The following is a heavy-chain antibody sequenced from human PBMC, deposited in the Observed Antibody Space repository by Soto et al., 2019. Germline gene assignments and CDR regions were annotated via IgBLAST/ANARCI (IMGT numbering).Heavy chain of an antibody. CDR3: VRGDGDRYDGHGYLGRH. J-gene: IGHJ4*02. V-gene: IGHV3-74*01. CDR2: MNMDGNRI. D-gene: IGHD2-21*01. CDR1: GFTFSSYW. Sequence: EVQLVESGGGLVQPGGSLRLSCAASGFTFSSYWMHWVRQAPGKGLEWVSRMNMDGNRISYVDSVKGRCTSSRDNAKNTFYMEMNSARVEDTAVYYCVRGDGDRYDGHGYLGRHWGQGSLGTVSS.